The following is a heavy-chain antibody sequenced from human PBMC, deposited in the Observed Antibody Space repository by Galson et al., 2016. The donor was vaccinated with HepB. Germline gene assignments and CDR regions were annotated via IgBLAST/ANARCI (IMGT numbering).Heavy chain of an antibody. D-gene: IGHD1-26*01. Sequence: ADSMNTVDYAWTWIRQPPGKGLEWIGFIHDTGTTNYNPSLKSRVTISRDTSKNQFSLKLNSVTAADSAFYYCARDQHGSYLAYWGQGILVTVSS. CDR1: ADSMNTVDYA. CDR3: ARDQHGSYLAY. J-gene: IGHJ4*02. CDR2: IHDTGTT. V-gene: IGHV4-61*08.